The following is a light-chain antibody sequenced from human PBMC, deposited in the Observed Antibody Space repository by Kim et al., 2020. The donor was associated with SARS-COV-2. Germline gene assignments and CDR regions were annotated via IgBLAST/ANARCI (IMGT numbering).Light chain of an antibody. Sequence: SASTSCKSTQSRLQSDGKTRLSWYLQKPGQSPQLLMYEAANRFSGVPDRFSGSGSGTDFTLKINRVEAEDVGVYYCMQSIQLPRTFGQGTKVDIK. CDR2: EAA. V-gene: IGKV2D-29*02. CDR1: QSRLQSDGKTR. CDR3: MQSIQLPRT. J-gene: IGKJ1*01.